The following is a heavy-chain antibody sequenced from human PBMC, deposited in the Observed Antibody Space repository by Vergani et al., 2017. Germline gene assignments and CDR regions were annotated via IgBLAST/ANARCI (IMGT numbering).Heavy chain of an antibody. CDR2: ISGSGGST. J-gene: IGHJ4*02. Sequence: VQLVQSGAEVKKPGSSVKVSCKASGGTFSSYAMSWVRQAPGKGLEWVSAISGSGGSTYYADSVKGRFTISRDNSKNTLYLQMNSLRAEDTAVYYCAKGGFGGATRAGYYFDYWGQGTLVTVSS. V-gene: IGHV3-23*04. CDR3: AKGGFGGATRAGYYFDY. D-gene: IGHD1-26*01. CDR1: GGTFSSYA.